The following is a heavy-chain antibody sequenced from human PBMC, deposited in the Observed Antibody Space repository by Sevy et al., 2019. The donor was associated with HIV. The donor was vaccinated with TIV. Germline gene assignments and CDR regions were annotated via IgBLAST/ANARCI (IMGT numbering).Heavy chain of an antibody. D-gene: IGHD2-15*01. CDR3: ARERLVVVVAANWFDP. Sequence: SETLSLTCTVSGGSISSGSYYWSWIRQPAGKGLEWIGRIYTSGSTNYNPSLKSRVTMSVDTSKNQFSLKLSSVTAADTAVYYCARERLVVVVAANWFDPWGQGTLVTVSS. V-gene: IGHV4-61*02. J-gene: IGHJ5*02. CDR2: IYTSGST. CDR1: GGSISSGSYY.